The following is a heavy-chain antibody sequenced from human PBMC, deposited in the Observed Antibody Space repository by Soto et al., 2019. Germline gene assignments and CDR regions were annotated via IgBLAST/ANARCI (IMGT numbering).Heavy chain of an antibody. J-gene: IGHJ4*02. Sequence: SLRLSCAASGFTFSSYSMNWVRQAPGKGLEWVSSISSSSSYIYYADSVKGRFTISRDNAKNSLYLQMNSLRAEDTAVYYCASLRYYGSGSYSPIDYWGQGTLVTVSS. D-gene: IGHD3-10*01. CDR1: GFTFSSYS. CDR2: ISSSSSYI. CDR3: ASLRYYGSGSYSPIDY. V-gene: IGHV3-21*01.